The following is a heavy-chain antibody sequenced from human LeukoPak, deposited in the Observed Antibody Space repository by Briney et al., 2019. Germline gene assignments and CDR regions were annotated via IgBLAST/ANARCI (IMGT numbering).Heavy chain of an antibody. J-gene: IGHJ6*02. CDR1: GFTFSSYS. Sequence: PGGSLRLSCAASGFTFSSYSMNWVRQAPGKGLEWVSYISSSSSTIYYADSVKGRFTISRDNAKNSLYLQMNSLRAEDTAVYYCARDIGSMIVTPKYYYYYGMDVWGQGTTVTVSS. D-gene: IGHD3-22*01. V-gene: IGHV3-48*01. CDR2: ISSSSSTI. CDR3: ARDIGSMIVTPKYYYYYGMDV.